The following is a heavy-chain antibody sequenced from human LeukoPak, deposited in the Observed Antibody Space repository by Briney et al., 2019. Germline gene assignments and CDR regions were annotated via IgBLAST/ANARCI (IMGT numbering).Heavy chain of an antibody. CDR1: GYTFTSYD. CDR3: ARRLRSSWYYDAFDI. V-gene: IGHV1-8*01. CDR2: MNPNSGNT. J-gene: IGHJ3*02. Sequence: ALVKVSCKASGYTFTSYDINWVRQATGQGLEWMGWMNPNSGNTGYAQKFQGRVTMTRNTSISTAYMELSSLRSEDTAVYYCARRLRSSWYYDAFDIWGQGTMVTVSS. D-gene: IGHD6-13*01.